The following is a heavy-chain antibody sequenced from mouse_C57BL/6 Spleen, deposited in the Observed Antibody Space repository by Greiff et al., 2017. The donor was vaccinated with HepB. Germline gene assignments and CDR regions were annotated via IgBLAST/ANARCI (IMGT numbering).Heavy chain of an antibody. CDR1: GFTFSSYA. Sequence: EVMLVESGGGLVKPGGSLKLSCAASGFTFSSYAMSWVRQTPEKRLEWVATISDGGSYTYYPDNVKGRFTISRDNAKNNLYLQMSHLKSEDTAMYYCARDGGNDGFAYCGQGTLVTVSA. CDR3: ARDGGNDGFAY. J-gene: IGHJ3*01. D-gene: IGHD2-2*01. CDR2: ISDGGSYT. V-gene: IGHV5-4*01.